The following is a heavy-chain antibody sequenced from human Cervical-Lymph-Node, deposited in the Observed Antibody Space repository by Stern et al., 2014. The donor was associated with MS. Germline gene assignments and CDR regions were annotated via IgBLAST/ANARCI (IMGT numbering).Heavy chain of an antibody. CDR2: IYHSGST. CDR3: ATYVLRYFDWSIDAFDI. J-gene: IGHJ3*02. V-gene: IGHV4-38-2*02. CDR1: GYSISSGYY. Sequence: QVQLQESGPGLVKPSETLSLTCTVSGYSISSGYYWGWIRQPPGKGLEWIGSIYHSGSTYYNPSLKSRVTISVDTSKNQFSLKLSSVTAADTAVYYCATYVLRYFDWSIDAFDIWGQGTMVTVSS. D-gene: IGHD3-9*01.